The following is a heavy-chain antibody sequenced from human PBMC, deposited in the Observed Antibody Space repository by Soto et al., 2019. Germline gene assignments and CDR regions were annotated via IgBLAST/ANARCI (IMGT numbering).Heavy chain of an antibody. CDR2: ISYDGNNK. CDR1: GFTFSGYA. J-gene: IGHJ4*02. V-gene: IGHV3-30*18. Sequence: GGSLRLSCAVSGFTFSGYAMHWVRQAPGKGLEWVALISYDGNNKYYTDSVKGRFIISRDNSKKTLYLQMNSLSSEDTAVYYCAKEGGKYYGLFDYWGQGTLVTVSS. D-gene: IGHD4-17*01. CDR3: AKEGGKYYGLFDY.